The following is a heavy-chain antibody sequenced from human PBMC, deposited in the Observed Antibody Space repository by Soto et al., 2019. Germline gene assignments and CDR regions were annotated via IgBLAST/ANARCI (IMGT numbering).Heavy chain of an antibody. CDR3: ARDKTYYYDSSGYSIASWFDP. CDR1: GGSISSSSYY. Sequence: SETLSLTCTVSGGSISSSSYYWGWIRQPPGKGLEWIGSIFYSGSTYYNPSLKSRVTISVDTSKNQFSLKLSSVTAADTAVYYCARDKTYYYDSSGYSIASWFDPWGQGTLVTVSS. D-gene: IGHD3-22*01. V-gene: IGHV4-39*07. J-gene: IGHJ5*02. CDR2: IFYSGST.